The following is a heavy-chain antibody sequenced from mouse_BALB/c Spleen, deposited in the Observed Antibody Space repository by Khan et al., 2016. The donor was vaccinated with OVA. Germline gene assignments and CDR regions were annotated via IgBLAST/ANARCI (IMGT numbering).Heavy chain of an antibody. D-gene: IGHD2-1*01. CDR1: GYTFTNYW. CDR2: INPSTDYT. Sequence: VQLEESGAELAKPGASVKMSCTASGYTFTNYWMHWVKQRPGQGLEWIGYINPSTDYTESNQKFKDKATLTADKSSSPAYLQLSSLTSEDSAVYRCARREEDGIFAYWGQGTLVTVSA. CDR3: ARREEDGIFAY. J-gene: IGHJ3*01. V-gene: IGHV1-7*01.